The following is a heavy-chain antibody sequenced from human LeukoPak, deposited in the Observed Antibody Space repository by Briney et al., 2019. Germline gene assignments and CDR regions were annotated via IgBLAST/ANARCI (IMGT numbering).Heavy chain of an antibody. V-gene: IGHV4-38-2*02. CDR2: IYHSGST. D-gene: IGHD1-1*01. Sequence: SETLSLTCTVSGYSISSGYYWGWIRQPPGKGLEWIGSIYHSGSTYYNPSLNSRVTISVNTSKNQFSLKLSSVTAADTAVYYCAGQIETALYDYWGQGTLVTVSS. J-gene: IGHJ4*02. CDR1: GYSISSGYY. CDR3: AGQIETALYDY.